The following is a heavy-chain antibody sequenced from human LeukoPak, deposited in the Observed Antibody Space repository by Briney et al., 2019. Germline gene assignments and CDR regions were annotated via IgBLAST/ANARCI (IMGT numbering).Heavy chain of an antibody. D-gene: IGHD6-19*01. CDR2: IYPGDSDT. V-gene: IGHV5-51*01. CDR3: ARLHGYSSGWYYFDY. CDR1: GYSFTSYW. Sequence: GESLKISCKGSGYSFTSYWIGWVRQMPGKGLERMGIIYPGDSDTRYSPSFQGQVTISADKSISTAYLQWSSLKASDAAMYYCARLHGYSSGWYYFDYWGQGTLVTVSS. J-gene: IGHJ4*02.